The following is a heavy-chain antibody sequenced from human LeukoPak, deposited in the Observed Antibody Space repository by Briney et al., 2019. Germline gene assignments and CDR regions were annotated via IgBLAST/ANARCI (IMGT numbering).Heavy chain of an antibody. CDR1: GYTFTGYF. V-gene: IGHV1-46*01. J-gene: IGHJ6*02. Sequence: ASVKGSCKASGYTFTGYFMHWVRQAPGQGLEWMGIINCDGGSTSYAQKFQDRVTMTRDTSTSTVYMELSSLKSEDTALYYCARVSINFIGMDVWGQGTTVTVSS. CDR3: ARVSINFIGMDV. D-gene: IGHD1-1*01. CDR2: INCDGGST.